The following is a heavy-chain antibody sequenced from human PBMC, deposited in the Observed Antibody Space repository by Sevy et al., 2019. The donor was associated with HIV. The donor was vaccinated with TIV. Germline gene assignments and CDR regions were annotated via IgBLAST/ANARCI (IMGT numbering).Heavy chain of an antibody. CDR2: ISSSGSTI. CDR1: GFTFSDYY. V-gene: IGHV3-11*01. J-gene: IGHJ4*02. Sequence: GSLRLSCAASGFTFSDYYMSWIRQAPGKGLEWVSYISSSGSTIYYADSVKGRFTISRDNAKNSLYLQMNSLRAEDTAVYYCATSAQPYYYDSSGYYYGFDYWGQRTLVTVSS. CDR3: ATSAQPYYYDSSGYYYGFDY. D-gene: IGHD3-22*01.